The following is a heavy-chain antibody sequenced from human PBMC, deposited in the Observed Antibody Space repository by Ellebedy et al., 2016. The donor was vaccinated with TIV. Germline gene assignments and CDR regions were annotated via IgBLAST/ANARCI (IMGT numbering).Heavy chain of an antibody. V-gene: IGHV1-2*02. CDR2: INPNSGGT. CDR3: ARDGSDYNDRSGLDY. J-gene: IGHJ4*02. D-gene: IGHD3-22*01. CDR1: GHTFTDYL. Sequence: AASVKVSCKASGHTFTDYLMNWVRQAPGQGLEWVGWINPNSGGTNYAQKFQGRVTMTRDPSINTAYMELSNLGPDDTAVYFCARDGSDYNDRSGLDYWGQGSLVTVSS.